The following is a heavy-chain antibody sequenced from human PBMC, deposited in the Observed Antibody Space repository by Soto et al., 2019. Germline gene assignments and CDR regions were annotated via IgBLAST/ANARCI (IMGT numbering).Heavy chain of an antibody. V-gene: IGHV4-61*01. CDR2: IYYSGST. CDR1: GGSVSSGSYY. J-gene: IGHJ5*02. CDR3: ARARSSSSIGWWFDP. D-gene: IGHD6-6*01. Sequence: QVQLQESGPGLVKPSETLSLTCTVSGGSVSSGSYYWSWIRQPPGKGLEWIGYIYYSGSTNYNPSLKRRVPLXXDXSXXPFSLELSSVTAADTAGYYCARARSSSSIGWWFDPWGQGTLVTVSS.